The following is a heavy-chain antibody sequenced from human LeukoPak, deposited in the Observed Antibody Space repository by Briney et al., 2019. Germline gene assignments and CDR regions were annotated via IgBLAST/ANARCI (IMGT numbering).Heavy chain of an antibody. CDR2: FDPEDGET. Sequence: ASVKVSCKVSGYTLTELSMQWVRQAPGKGLEWMGGFDPEDGETIYAQKFQGRVTMTEDTSTDTAYMELSSLRSEDTAVYYCATLPTYYDILTGYKTGVFFDYWGQGTLVTVSS. D-gene: IGHD3-9*01. CDR1: GYTLTELS. J-gene: IGHJ4*02. V-gene: IGHV1-24*01. CDR3: ATLPTYYDILTGYKTGVFFDY.